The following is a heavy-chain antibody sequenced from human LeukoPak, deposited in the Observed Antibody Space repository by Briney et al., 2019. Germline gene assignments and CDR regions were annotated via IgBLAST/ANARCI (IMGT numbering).Heavy chain of an antibody. CDR3: VRAAMATIPYYFDY. J-gene: IGHJ4*02. V-gene: IGHV1-2*02. CDR1: GYTFTGYY. D-gene: IGHD5-24*01. Sequence: GASVKVSCKASGYTFTGYYMHWVRQAPGQGLEWMGWINPNSGGTNYAQKFQGRVTMTRDTSISTAYMELSRLRSDDTAVYYCVRAAMATIPYYFDYWGQGTLVTVSS. CDR2: INPNSGGT.